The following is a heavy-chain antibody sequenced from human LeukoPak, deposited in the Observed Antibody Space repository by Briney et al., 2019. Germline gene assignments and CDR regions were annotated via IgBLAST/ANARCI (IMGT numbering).Heavy chain of an antibody. Sequence: PGGSLRLSCAASGFTFSSYWMSWVRQAPGKGLEWVANIKEDGSEKYYVDSVKGRFTISGDNAKNSLYLQMNSLRAEDTAVYYCARIHSGYTWGEAFDIWGQGTMVTVSS. V-gene: IGHV3-7*01. CDR1: GFTFSSYW. J-gene: IGHJ3*02. CDR2: IKEDGSEK. CDR3: ARIHSGYTWGEAFDI. D-gene: IGHD5-12*01.